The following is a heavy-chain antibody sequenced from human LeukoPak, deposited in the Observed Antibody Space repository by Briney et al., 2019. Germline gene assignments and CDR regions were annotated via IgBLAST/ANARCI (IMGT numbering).Heavy chain of an antibody. CDR3: ARHFARLVDSSGYLYYFDY. J-gene: IGHJ4*02. Sequence: SETLSLTCTVSGGSISSYYWSWIRQPAGKGLEWIGRIYTSGSTNYNPSLKSRVTMSVDTSKNQFSLKLSSVTAADTAVYYCARHFARLVDSSGYLYYFDYWGQGTLVTVSS. V-gene: IGHV4-4*07. CDR1: GGSISSYY. CDR2: IYTSGST. D-gene: IGHD3-22*01.